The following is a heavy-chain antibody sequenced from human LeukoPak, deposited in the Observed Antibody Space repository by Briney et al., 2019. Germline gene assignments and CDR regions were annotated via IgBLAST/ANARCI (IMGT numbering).Heavy chain of an antibody. V-gene: IGHV1-24*01. Sequence: GASVKVSCKVSGYTLTELSMHWVRQAPGKGLEWMGGFDPEDGETIYAQKFQGRVTMTEDTSTDTAYMELSSLRSEDTTMYYCAIRYSGSCYVGVDYRGQGTLVTVSS. CDR1: GYTLTELS. D-gene: IGHD1-26*01. J-gene: IGHJ4*02. CDR2: FDPEDGET. CDR3: AIRYSGSCYVGVDY.